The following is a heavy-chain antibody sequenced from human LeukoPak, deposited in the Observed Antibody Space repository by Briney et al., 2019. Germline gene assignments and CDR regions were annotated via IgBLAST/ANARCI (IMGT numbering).Heavy chain of an antibody. CDR1: GYCISRAYY. D-gene: IGHD3-10*01. Sequence: SETLSLTCAVSGYCISRAYYWGRIRQPPGKGLEWIGTIYHSGKTYYNPSLKSRVTISVDTSKNQFSLKVSSVPAADSAVYYCARQHPPPRISLVRGVEYWGQGTLVTVSS. CDR2: IYHSGKT. V-gene: IGHV4-38-2*01. J-gene: IGHJ4*02. CDR3: ARQHPPPRISLVRGVEY.